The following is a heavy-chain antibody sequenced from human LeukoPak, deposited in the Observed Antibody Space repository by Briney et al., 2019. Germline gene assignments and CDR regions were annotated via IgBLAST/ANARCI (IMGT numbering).Heavy chain of an antibody. Sequence: GGSLRLSCAASGFTFSGNAMRSVRQAPGKGLEWVSTISGSGATRYYVDSVKGRFTTSRDNTKSTLYLRMKSLRAEDTAVYYCARDRAVKSAFENWGQGTLVTVSS. CDR1: GFTFSGNA. CDR3: ARDRAVKSAFEN. D-gene: IGHD4-17*01. CDR2: ISGSGATR. J-gene: IGHJ4*02. V-gene: IGHV3-23*01.